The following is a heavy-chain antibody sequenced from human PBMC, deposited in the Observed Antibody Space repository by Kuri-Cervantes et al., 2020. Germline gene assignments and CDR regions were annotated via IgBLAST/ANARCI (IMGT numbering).Heavy chain of an antibody. CDR2: IETAGDT. CDR1: GFTFSSYD. V-gene: IGHV3-13*01. J-gene: IGHJ4*02. D-gene: IGHD5-12*01. Sequence: GGSLRLSCAASGFTFSSYDMHWVRQSTGKGLEWVSLIETAGDTYYLGSVKGRFTISRENAKNSLYLQMNSLRAGDTAVYYCARAQVDIVATMEYYFDYWGQGTLVTVSS. CDR3: ARAQVDIVATMEYYFDY.